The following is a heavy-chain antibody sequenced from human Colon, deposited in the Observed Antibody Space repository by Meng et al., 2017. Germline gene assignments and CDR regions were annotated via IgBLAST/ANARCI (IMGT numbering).Heavy chain of an antibody. J-gene: IGHJ4*02. CDR2: IDLGGTP. V-gene: IGHV4-4*02. D-gene: IGHD6-19*01. CDR3: ARHGGWHFDY. CDR1: GGSISSYNW. Sequence: QLHRRAAGPGRVEPSGTLSLPCAVSGGSISSYNWWSWVRQPPGKGLEWIGQIDLGGTPYYNPSLESRVIMSLDKSKNQLSLRLTSVAAADTAVYYCARHGGWHFDYWGQGALVTVSS.